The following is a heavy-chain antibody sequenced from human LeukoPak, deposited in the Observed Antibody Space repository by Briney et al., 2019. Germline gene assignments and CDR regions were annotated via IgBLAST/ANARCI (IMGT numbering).Heavy chain of an antibody. Sequence: GGSLRLSCAASGFTFSSYGMHWVRQAPGKGLEWVAVIWYDGSNKYYADSVKGRFTISRDNSKNTLYLQMNSLRAEDTAVYYCARDLVDGYNRGIFDYWGQGTLVTVSS. CDR3: ARDLVDGYNRGIFDY. V-gene: IGHV3-33*01. D-gene: IGHD5-24*01. J-gene: IGHJ4*02. CDR1: GFTFSSYG. CDR2: IWYDGSNK.